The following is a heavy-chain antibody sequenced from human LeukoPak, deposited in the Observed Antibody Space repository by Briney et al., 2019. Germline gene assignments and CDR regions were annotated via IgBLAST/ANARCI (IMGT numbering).Heavy chain of an antibody. V-gene: IGHV1-2*02. J-gene: IGHJ3*02. Sequence: GASVTVSCKASGYTFTGYYMHWVRQAPGQGLEWMGWINPNSGGTNYAQKFQGRVTMTRDTSISTAYMELSRLRSDDTAVYYCARTAGSSRPGPFDAFDIWGQGTMVTVSS. D-gene: IGHD6-13*01. CDR3: ARTAGSSRPGPFDAFDI. CDR2: INPNSGGT. CDR1: GYTFTGYY.